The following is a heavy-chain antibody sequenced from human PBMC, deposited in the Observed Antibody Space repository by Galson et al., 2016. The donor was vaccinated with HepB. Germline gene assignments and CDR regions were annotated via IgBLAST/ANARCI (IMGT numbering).Heavy chain of an antibody. D-gene: IGHD6-19*01. CDR1: GFTFDSYD. J-gene: IGHJ5*02. Sequence: SLRLSCAGSGFTFDSYDMNWVRQAPGRGLEWVSYISAWSSTINYAASFNGRFTVSRDNAKNSLNLQMHSLREEETAIYYCTKTRRGAAVAAFLHLWGQGTVVTVSS. CDR3: TKTRRGAAVAAFLHL. V-gene: IGHV3-48*02. CDR2: ISAWSSTI.